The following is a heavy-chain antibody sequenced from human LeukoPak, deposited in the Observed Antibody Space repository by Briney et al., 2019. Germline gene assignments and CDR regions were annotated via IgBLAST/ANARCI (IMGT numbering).Heavy chain of an antibody. CDR3: ARGVGEWQDAFDI. J-gene: IGHJ3*02. CDR2: IYHSGST. CDR1: GGSISSGGYS. V-gene: IGHV4-30-2*01. D-gene: IGHD1-26*01. Sequence: PSQTLSLTCTVSGGSISSGGYSWSWIRQPPGKGLEWIGYIYHSGSTYYNPSLMSRVTISVDRSKNQFSLKLSSVTAADTAVYYCARGVGEWQDAFDIWGQGTMVTVSS.